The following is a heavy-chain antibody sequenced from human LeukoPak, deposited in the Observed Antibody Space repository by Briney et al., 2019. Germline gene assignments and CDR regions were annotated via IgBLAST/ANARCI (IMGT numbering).Heavy chain of an antibody. CDR1: GYTFTSYA. D-gene: IGHD3-22*01. CDR2: INTNTGNP. Sequence: ASVKVSSKASGYTFTSYAMNWVRQAPGQGLEWMGWINTNTGNPTYAQGFTGRFVFSLDTSVSTAYLQISSLKAEDTAVYYCARENTYYYDSSGLTDYWGQGTLVTVSS. J-gene: IGHJ4*02. CDR3: ARENTYYYDSSGLTDY. V-gene: IGHV7-4-1*02.